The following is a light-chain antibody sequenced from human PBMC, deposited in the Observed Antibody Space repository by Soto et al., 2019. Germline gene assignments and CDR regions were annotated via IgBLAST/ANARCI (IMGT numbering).Light chain of an antibody. CDR1: QTVSSF. CDR3: QQRYNWPPT. Sequence: EIVLSQSPAILSLSPGDSATLSCRDSQTVSSFLAWYQQKPGQAPRLLIYDTSNRATGVPARFSASGSGTDFTLTISSLEPEDFAVYFCQQRYNWPPTFGQGTKLEIK. V-gene: IGKV3-11*01. J-gene: IGKJ2*01. CDR2: DTS.